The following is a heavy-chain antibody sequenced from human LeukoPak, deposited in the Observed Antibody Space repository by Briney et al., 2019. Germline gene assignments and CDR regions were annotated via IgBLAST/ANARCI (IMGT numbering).Heavy chain of an antibody. CDR3: ARDHVIPAAGFFDY. J-gene: IGHJ4*01. CDR1: GGSISSDY. CDR2: LYPSGST. D-gene: IGHD6-13*01. V-gene: IGHV4-4*07. Sequence: SETLSLTCTVSGGSISSDYWSWIRQPAGKGLEWIGRLYPSGSTISNPSLKSRVTMSLDTSKNQFSLRLSSVTAADTAVYYRARDHVIPAAGFFDYWGHGTLVSVSS.